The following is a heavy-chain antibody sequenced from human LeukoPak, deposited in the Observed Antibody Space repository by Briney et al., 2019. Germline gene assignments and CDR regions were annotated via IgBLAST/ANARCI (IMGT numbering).Heavy chain of an antibody. CDR2: IYYSGST. D-gene: IGHD4-17*01. Sequence: SETLSLTCTVSGGSISSGDYYWSWIRQPPGKGLEWIGYIYYSGSTYYSPSLKSRVTISVDTSKNQFSLKLSSVTVADTAVYYCARELRYYFDYWGQGTLVTVSS. J-gene: IGHJ4*02. CDR1: GGSISSGDYY. V-gene: IGHV4-30-4*01. CDR3: ARELRYYFDY.